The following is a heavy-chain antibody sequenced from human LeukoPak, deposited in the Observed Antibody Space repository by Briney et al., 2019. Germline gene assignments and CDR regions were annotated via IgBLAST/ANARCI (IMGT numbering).Heavy chain of an antibody. V-gene: IGHV1-18*01. CDR2: ISAYDGNT. CDR3: ARIETLYSSSPGGY. D-gene: IGHD6-6*01. J-gene: IGHJ4*02. CDR1: GYTFTSYG. Sequence: AAVKVSCKSSGYTFTSYGISWVRPAPGQGLGWMGWISAYDGNTNYAQKLQGRVTMTTDTSTSTAYMELRSLRSDDTAVYYCARIETLYSSSPGGYWGQGTLVTVSS.